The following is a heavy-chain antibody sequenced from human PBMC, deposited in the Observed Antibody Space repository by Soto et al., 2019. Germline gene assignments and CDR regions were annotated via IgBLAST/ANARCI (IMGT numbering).Heavy chain of an antibody. V-gene: IGHV4-34*01. Sequence: QVQLEQWGPGLLKPSETLSLTCAVNGGSFSDYYWSWIRQSPGKGLEWIAEINYSGTTNYSPSLKSRVTISVDTSKKQFSLKLSSVAAADTAVYFCVGGRGRLVGFDYWGQGTLVTFSS. J-gene: IGHJ4*02. D-gene: IGHD1-26*01. CDR2: INYSGTT. CDR3: VGGRGRLVGFDY. CDR1: GGSFSDYY.